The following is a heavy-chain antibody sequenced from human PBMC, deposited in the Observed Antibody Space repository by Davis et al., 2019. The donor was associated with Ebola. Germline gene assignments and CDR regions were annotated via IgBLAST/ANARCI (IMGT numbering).Heavy chain of an antibody. J-gene: IGHJ4*02. CDR1: GFTFSSYS. V-gene: IGHV3-48*04. Sequence: PGGSLRLSCAASGFTFSSYSMNWVRQAPGKGLEWLSYISSTGNTKYNADSVKGRFTISRDNAENSLYLQMNSLRAEDSAVYYCARGGYSYYWGQGTLVTVSS. CDR2: ISSTGNTK. D-gene: IGHD2-15*01. CDR3: ARGGYSYY.